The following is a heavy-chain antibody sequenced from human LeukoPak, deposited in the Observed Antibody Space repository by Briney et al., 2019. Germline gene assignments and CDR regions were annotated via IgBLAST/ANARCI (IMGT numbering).Heavy chain of an antibody. CDR3: ARCAYCSGGSCCDFDY. Sequence: SETLSLTCAVFGGSFSGYYWSWIRQPPGKGLEWIGYIYYSGSTNYNPSLKSRVTISVATSKNQFSLKLSSVTAADTAVYYCARCAYCSGGSCCDFDYWGQGTLVTVSS. D-gene: IGHD2-15*01. J-gene: IGHJ4*02. CDR1: GGSFSGYY. CDR2: IYYSGST. V-gene: IGHV4-59*08.